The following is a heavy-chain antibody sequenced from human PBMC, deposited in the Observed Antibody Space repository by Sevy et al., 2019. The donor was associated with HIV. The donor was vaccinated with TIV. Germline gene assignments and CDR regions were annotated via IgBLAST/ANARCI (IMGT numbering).Heavy chain of an antibody. Sequence: SETLSLTCGVSGFSISSGYYWGWLRQPPGKGLEWIGNIFYRGSPYYNPSLKSRVTISVDTSNNQFSLRLTSVTAADTAVYYCASYTSSWLGGAFDIWGQGTVVTVSS. CDR1: GFSISSGYY. CDR3: ASYTSSWLGGAFDI. V-gene: IGHV4-38-2*01. D-gene: IGHD6-13*01. J-gene: IGHJ3*02. CDR2: IFYRGSP.